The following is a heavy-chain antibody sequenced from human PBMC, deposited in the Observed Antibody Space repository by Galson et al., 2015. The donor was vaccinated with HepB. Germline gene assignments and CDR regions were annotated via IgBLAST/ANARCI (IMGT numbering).Heavy chain of an antibody. J-gene: IGHJ4*02. CDR3: ARVFDSSGYSNYFDY. Sequence: SVKVSCKASGYTFTSYAMNWVRQAPGQGLEWVGWINTNTGNPTYAQGFTGRFVFSLDTSVSTAYLQISSLKAEDTAVYYCARVFDSSGYSNYFDYWGQGTLVTVSS. V-gene: IGHV7-4-1*02. CDR1: GYTFTSYA. CDR2: INTNTGNP. D-gene: IGHD3-22*01.